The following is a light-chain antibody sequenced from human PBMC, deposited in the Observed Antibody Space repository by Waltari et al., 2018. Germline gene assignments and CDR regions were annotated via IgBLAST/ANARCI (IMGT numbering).Light chain of an antibody. Sequence: QSVLTQPPSVSGAPGQRVTISCTGSSSNIGTGYPVNWYQQLPGTAPKLLISGDPDRASGVADRFSGSKSGASAFLAITGLQAEDEADYYCQSYDTRLSGAVFGTGTKVTVL. CDR2: GDP. J-gene: IGLJ1*01. CDR1: SSNIGTGYP. V-gene: IGLV1-40*01. CDR3: QSYDTRLSGAV.